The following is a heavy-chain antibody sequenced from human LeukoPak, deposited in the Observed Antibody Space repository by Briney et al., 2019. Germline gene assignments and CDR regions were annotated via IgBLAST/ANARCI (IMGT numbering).Heavy chain of an antibody. Sequence: ASVKVSCKESGHTFTTYYVHLVRQAPGQGLEWMGVINPSGDGTNYPQRFQGRGTLTRDTSTSTVYMELTSLRSDDTAMYYCAKETPNTGWFDPWRQGTLVTVSS. V-gene: IGHV1-46*01. CDR3: AKETPNTGWFDP. J-gene: IGHJ5*02. D-gene: IGHD1-14*01. CDR2: INPSGDGT. CDR1: GHTFTTYY.